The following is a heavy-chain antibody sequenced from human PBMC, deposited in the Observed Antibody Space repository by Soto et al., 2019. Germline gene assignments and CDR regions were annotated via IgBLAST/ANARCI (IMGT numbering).Heavy chain of an antibody. V-gene: IGHV3-48*02. CDR3: AREGVYYYYGMDV. Sequence: EVQLVESGGGLVQPGGSLRLSCAASGFTFSSYSMNWVGQAPGKGLEWVSYISSSSNTIYYADSVKGRFTISRDNAKNSLYLQMNSLRDEDTAAHYCAREGVYYYYGMDVWGQGTTVTVSS. CDR1: GFTFSSYS. J-gene: IGHJ6*02. D-gene: IGHD3-16*01. CDR2: ISSSSNTI.